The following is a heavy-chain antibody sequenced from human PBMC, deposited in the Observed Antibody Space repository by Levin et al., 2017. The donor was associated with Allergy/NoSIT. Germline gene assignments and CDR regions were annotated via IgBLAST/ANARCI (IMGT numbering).Heavy chain of an antibody. CDR3: ASVDFWSGYSFDY. CDR2: MNPNSGNT. D-gene: IGHD3-3*01. J-gene: IGHJ4*02. CDR1: GYTFTSYD. V-gene: IGHV1-8*01. Sequence: ASVKVSCKASGYTFTSYDINWVRQATGQGLEWMGWMNPNSGNTGYAQKFQGRVTMTRNTSISTAYMELSSLRSEDTAVYYCASVDFWSGYSFDYWGQGTLVTVSS.